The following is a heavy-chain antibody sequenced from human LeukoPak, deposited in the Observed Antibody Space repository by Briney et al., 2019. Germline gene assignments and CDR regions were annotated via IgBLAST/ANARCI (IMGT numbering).Heavy chain of an antibody. V-gene: IGHV1-24*01. D-gene: IGHD2-2*01. J-gene: IGHJ5*02. Sequence: ASVKVSCKVSGYTLTELSMHWVRQAPGKGLEGMGGFDPEDGETIYAQKFQGRVTMTEDTSTDTAYMELSSLRSEDTAVYYCATAGAAAAIAAGYFDPWGQGTLVTVSS. CDR3: ATAGAAAAIAAGYFDP. CDR2: FDPEDGET. CDR1: GYTLTELS.